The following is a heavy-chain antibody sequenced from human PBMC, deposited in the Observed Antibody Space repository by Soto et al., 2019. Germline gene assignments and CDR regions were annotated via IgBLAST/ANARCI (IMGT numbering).Heavy chain of an antibody. J-gene: IGHJ6*03. V-gene: IGHV5-51*01. D-gene: IGHD4-17*01. CDR3: ARHAWGGDYVVSNYYYMDV. Sequence: PGESLKISCKGSGYSFTSYWIGWVRQMPGKGLEWMGIIYPGDSDTRYSRSFQGQVTISADKSISTAYLQWSSLKASDTAMYYCARHAWGGDYVVSNYYYMDVWGKGTTVTVSS. CDR2: IYPGDSDT. CDR1: GYSFTSYW.